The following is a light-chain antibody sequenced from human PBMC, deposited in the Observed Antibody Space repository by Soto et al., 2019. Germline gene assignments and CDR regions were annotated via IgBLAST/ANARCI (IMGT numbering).Light chain of an antibody. CDR1: GSNIGAGYD. J-gene: IGLJ1*01. CDR3: QSYDSSLSGYV. V-gene: IGLV1-40*01. Sequence: QSLLTQPPSVSGAPGQRVTISCTGSGSNIGAGYDVHWYQQLPGTAPKLLIFANINRPSGVPDRFSGSKSGTSASLAITGLRAEDEADYYCQSYDSSLSGYVFGTGTKLTVL. CDR2: ANI.